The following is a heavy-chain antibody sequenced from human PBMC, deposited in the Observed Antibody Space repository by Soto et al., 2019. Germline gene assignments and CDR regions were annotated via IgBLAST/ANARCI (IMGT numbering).Heavy chain of an antibody. Sequence: TLSLTCPVSGGSISSGGYYWSWIRQHPGKGLEWIGYIYYSGSTYYNPSLKSRVTISVDTSKNQFSLKLSSVTAADTAVYYCESTYYYDSSGYYLDYWGQGTLVTVYS. V-gene: IGHV4-31*03. D-gene: IGHD3-22*01. CDR2: IYYSGST. J-gene: IGHJ4*02. CDR3: ESTYYYDSSGYYLDY. CDR1: GGSISSGGYY.